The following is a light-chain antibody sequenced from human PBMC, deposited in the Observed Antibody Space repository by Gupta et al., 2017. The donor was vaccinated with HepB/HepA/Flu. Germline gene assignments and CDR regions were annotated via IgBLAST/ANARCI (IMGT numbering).Light chain of an antibody. CDR3: QQSYSTLWT. Sequence: DIQMTQSPSSPSASARDRVTITCRASQSINSYLNWYQQKPGKAPKLLIYAASSLQSGVPSRFSGSGSGTDFTLTISSLQPDDFATYFCQQSYSTLWTFGQGTKVEIK. CDR1: QSINSY. J-gene: IGKJ1*01. CDR2: AAS. V-gene: IGKV1-39*01.